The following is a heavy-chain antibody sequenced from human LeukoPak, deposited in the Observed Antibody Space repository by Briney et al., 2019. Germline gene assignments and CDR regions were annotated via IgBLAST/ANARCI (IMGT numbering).Heavy chain of an antibody. V-gene: IGHV1-46*01. CDR3: ARDQVGATVGHPITFDY. J-gene: IGHJ4*02. D-gene: IGHD1-26*01. CDR1: GYTFTSYY. Sequence: ASVKVSCKASGYTFTSYYMHWVRQAPGQGFEWMGIINPSGGSTSYAQKFQGRVTMTRDTSTSTVYMELSSLRSEDTAVYYCARDQVGATVGHPITFDYWGQGTLVTVSS. CDR2: INPSGGST.